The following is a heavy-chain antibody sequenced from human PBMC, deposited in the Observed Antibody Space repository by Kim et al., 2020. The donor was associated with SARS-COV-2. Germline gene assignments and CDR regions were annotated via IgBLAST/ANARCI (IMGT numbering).Heavy chain of an antibody. CDR3: ARQAGYTYGNYGMDV. D-gene: IGHD5-18*01. CDR1: GSSISSGGYY. V-gene: IGHV4-31*03. CDR2: IYYTGNT. Sequence: SETLSLTCTVSGSSISSGGYYWTWIRQHPGKGLEWLGYIYYTGNTYYNPSLKSRVTISVDTSKNQFSLKLSSVTAADTAVYYCARQAGYTYGNYGMDVWGQGTTVTISS. J-gene: IGHJ6*02.